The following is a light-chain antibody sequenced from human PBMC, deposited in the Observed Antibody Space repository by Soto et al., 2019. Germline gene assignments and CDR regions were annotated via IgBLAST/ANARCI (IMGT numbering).Light chain of an antibody. CDR3: CSYAGSYLVV. CDR2: DVS. Sequence: QSALTQPRSVSGSPGQSVTISCTGTSNDVGAYNYVSWYQQHPGKAPKLVIYDVSERPSGVPDRFSGSKSGNTASLTISGLQAEEEADYYCCSYAGSYLVVFGGGTKVTVL. J-gene: IGLJ2*01. CDR1: SNDVGAYNY. V-gene: IGLV2-11*01.